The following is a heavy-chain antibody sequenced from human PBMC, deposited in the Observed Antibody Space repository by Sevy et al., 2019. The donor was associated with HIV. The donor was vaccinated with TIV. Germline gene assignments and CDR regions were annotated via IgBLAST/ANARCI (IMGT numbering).Heavy chain of an antibody. CDR1: RYRFTSYY. V-gene: IGHV1-46*01. J-gene: IGHJ2*01. CDR3: AGEGISVSGLTGYFDL. Sequence: ASVKVSCKASRYRFTSYYMHWVRQAPGQGLEWMGITNPSSGSTTYAQKLQGRVTMTRDTSTNTVYMELSSLRSEDTAVYYCAGEGISVSGLTGYFDLWGRGTLVTVSS. D-gene: IGHD6-19*01. CDR2: TNPSSGST.